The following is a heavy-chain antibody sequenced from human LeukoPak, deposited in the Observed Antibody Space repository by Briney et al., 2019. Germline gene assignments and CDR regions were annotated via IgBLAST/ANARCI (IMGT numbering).Heavy chain of an antibody. J-gene: IGHJ6*02. Sequence: VESLKISCKGSGYSFTSYWIGWVRQMPGKGLEWMGRIDPSDSYTNYSPSFQGHVTISADKSISTAYLQWSSLKASDTAMYYCARLEGAHYDILGGDGMDVWGQGTTVTVSS. CDR2: IDPSDSYT. CDR1: GYSFTSYW. CDR3: ARLEGAHYDILGGDGMDV. V-gene: IGHV5-10-1*01. D-gene: IGHD3-9*01.